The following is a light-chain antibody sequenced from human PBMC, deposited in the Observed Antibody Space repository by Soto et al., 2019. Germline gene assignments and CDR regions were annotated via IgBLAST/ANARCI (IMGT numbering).Light chain of an antibody. J-gene: IGKJ2*01. CDR3: QQYNSYSHT. CDR2: KAS. Sequence: DIQMTQSPSTLSASVGDRVTVTCRASQSISTWLAWYQQKPGTAPNLLISKASNLEIGVPSRFSGSGSGTEFTLTISSLQHEDFATYYCQQYNSYSHTFGQGTKVDIK. CDR1: QSISTW. V-gene: IGKV1-5*03.